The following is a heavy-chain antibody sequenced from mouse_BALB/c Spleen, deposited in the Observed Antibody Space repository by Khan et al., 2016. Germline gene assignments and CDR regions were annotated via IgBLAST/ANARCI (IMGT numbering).Heavy chain of an antibody. V-gene: IGHV2-9*02. CDR3: ARDDQDYDAWFAS. D-gene: IGHD2-4*01. CDR2: IWPGGST. CDR1: GFSLINSG. Sequence: QVRLKESGPGLVAPSQSLSITCTVSGFSLINSGVHWIRQPPGKGLEWLGVIWPGGSTDYTSALMSRLSITKDNSQNQVFLKMISLQTDDTAMYYCARDDQDYDAWFASWGQGTLVIVSA. J-gene: IGHJ3*01.